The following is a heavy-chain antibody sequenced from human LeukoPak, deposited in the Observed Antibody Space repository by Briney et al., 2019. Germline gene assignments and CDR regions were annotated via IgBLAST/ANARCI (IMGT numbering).Heavy chain of an antibody. D-gene: IGHD6-13*01. CDR2: SRNKANSYTT. Sequence: GGSLRLSCAASGFTFSDHYMDWVRQAPGKGLEWVGRSRNKANSYTTEYAASVKGRFTISRDDSKNSLYLQMNSLKTEDTAVYYCVRSLSSSWYEFDSWGQGSLVTVSS. V-gene: IGHV3-72*01. J-gene: IGHJ4*02. CDR3: VRSLSSSWYEFDS. CDR1: GFTFSDHY.